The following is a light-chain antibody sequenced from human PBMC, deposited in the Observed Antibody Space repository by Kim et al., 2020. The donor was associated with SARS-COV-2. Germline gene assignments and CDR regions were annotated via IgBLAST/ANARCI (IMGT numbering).Light chain of an antibody. CDR2: EVT. J-gene: IGLJ1*01. CDR3: SSYAGNNIYV. CDR1: SSDVGRYNY. Sequence: QSALTQPPSASGSPGQSVTISCTGTSSDVGRYNYVSWYQHHPAKAPKLMISEVTKRPSGVPDRFSGSKSGNTASLTVSGLQAEDEADYYCSSYAGNNIYVFGAGTKVTVL. V-gene: IGLV2-8*01.